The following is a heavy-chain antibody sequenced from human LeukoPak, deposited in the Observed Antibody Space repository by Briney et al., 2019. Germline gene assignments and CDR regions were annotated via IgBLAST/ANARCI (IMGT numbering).Heavy chain of an antibody. CDR1: GFTFSSYE. D-gene: IGHD3-22*01. Sequence: VGSLRLSCAASGFTFSSYEMNWVRQAPGKGLEWVSYISSSGSTIYYADSVKGRFTISRDNAKNSLYLQMNSLRAEDTAVYYCARDRGERYYDSSGYSVDYWGQGTLVTVSS. J-gene: IGHJ4*02. CDR2: ISSSGSTI. CDR3: ARDRGERYYDSSGYSVDY. V-gene: IGHV3-48*03.